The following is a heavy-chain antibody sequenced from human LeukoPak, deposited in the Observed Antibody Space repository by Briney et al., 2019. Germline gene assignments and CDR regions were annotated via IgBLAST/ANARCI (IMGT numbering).Heavy chain of an antibody. D-gene: IGHD4-17*01. CDR1: GFTFSSYE. Sequence: PGGSLRLSCAGSGFTFSSYEMDWVRQAPGKGLEWVSYIRGSGTTISYADSVKGRFTISRDNAKNSLYLQMNSLRGEDTAIYYCARAAGDYVRFDYWGQGTLVTVSS. CDR3: ARAAGDYVRFDY. CDR2: IRGSGTTI. J-gene: IGHJ4*02. V-gene: IGHV3-48*03.